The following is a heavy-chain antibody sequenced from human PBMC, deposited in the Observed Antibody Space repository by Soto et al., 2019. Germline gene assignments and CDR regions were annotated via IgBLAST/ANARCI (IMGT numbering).Heavy chain of an antibody. D-gene: IGHD2-21*01. CDR1: GYSFTSYW. Sequence: GESLKISCKGSGYSFTSYWIGWVRQMPGKGLEWMGIIYPGDSDTRYSPSFQGQVTISADKSISTAYLQWSSLKASDTAMYYCARLDGDGYPRREFPDYWGQGTLVTVSS. CDR2: IYPGDSDT. CDR3: ARLDGDGYPRREFPDY. J-gene: IGHJ4*02. V-gene: IGHV5-51*01.